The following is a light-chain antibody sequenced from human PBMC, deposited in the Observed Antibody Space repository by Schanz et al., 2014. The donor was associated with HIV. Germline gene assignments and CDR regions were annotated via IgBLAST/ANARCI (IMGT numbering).Light chain of an antibody. CDR1: SSNIGSKY. CDR2: RNS. V-gene: IGLV1-47*01. CDR3: AAWDDGQKAWV. J-gene: IGLJ3*02. Sequence: QSVLTQPPSASGTPGQRVTISCSGSSSNIGSKYVYWYQQLPGTAPKLLIYRNSQRPSGVPDRFSGSKSGTSASLAISGLQSEDEADYYCAAWDDGQKAWVFGGGTKLTFL.